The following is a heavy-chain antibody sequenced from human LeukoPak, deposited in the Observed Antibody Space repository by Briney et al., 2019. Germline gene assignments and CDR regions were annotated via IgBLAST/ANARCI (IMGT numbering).Heavy chain of an antibody. V-gene: IGHV3-48*03. J-gene: IGHJ6*02. D-gene: IGHD3-9*01. CDR2: ISSSGSTI. CDR3: ARALTYYDILTGYFESYYYYGMDV. CDR1: GFTFSSYE. Sequence: GGSLRLSCAASGFTFSSYEMNWVRQAPGKGLEWVSYISSSGSTIYYADSVKGRFTISRDNAKNSLYLQMNSLRAEDTAVYYCARALTYYDILTGYFESYYYYGMDVWGQGTTVTVSS.